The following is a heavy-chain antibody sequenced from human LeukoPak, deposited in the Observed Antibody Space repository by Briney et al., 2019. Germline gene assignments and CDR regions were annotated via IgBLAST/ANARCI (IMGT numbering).Heavy chain of an antibody. D-gene: IGHD4-23*01. J-gene: IGHJ4*02. V-gene: IGHV3-33*01. CDR2: IWYDGSNK. Sequence: QPGGSLRLSCAASGFTFSTYGMHWVRQAPGKGLEWVAVIWYDGSNKYYGDAVKGRFTISRDNSKNTLDMQMNSRRAEDTAMYYCARDFDGGNAFDYWGQGTLVAVSS. CDR1: GFTFSTYG. CDR3: ARDFDGGNAFDY.